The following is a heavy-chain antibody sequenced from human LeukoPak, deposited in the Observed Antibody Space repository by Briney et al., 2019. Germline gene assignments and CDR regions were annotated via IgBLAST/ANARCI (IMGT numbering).Heavy chain of an antibody. D-gene: IGHD3-22*01. V-gene: IGHV3-23*01. CDR1: GFTFSSYA. CDR3: ASVYDSSGYSYFDY. CDR2: ISGSGGST. Sequence: GGSLRLSCAASGFTFSSYAMSWVRQAPGKGLEWVSAISGSGGSTYYADSVKGRFTISRDNSKNTLYLQMNSLRAEDTAVYYCASVYDSSGYSYFDYWGQGTLVTVSS. J-gene: IGHJ4*02.